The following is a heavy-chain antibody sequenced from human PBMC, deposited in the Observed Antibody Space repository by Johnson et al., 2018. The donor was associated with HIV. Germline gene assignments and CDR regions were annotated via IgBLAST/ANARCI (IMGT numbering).Heavy chain of an antibody. Sequence: VQLVESGGGVVRPGGSLRLSCAASGFTFDDYGMSWVRQAPGKGLEWVSGINSDGSTTSYADSVTGRFTISRDNAKNTLYLQMNRLRAEDTAVYYCALSGGAAAYDAFDIWGQGTMVTVS. D-gene: IGHD6-13*01. CDR2: INSDGSTT. CDR1: GFTFDDYG. J-gene: IGHJ3*02. CDR3: ALSGGAAAYDAFDI. V-gene: IGHV3-20*04.